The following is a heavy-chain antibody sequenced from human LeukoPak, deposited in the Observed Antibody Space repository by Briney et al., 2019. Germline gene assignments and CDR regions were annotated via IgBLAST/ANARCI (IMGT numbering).Heavy chain of an antibody. D-gene: IGHD4-11*01. CDR2: IYPGDSDT. CDR1: GINLSSFC. CDR3: GRRGHSNDDNDVFDI. J-gene: IGHJ3*02. V-gene: IGHV5-51*01. Sequence: GEPLKTSLKSPGINLSSFCIELVRQMPGKGLEWMGSIYPGDSDTRYSPSFQGQVTISRAKSISTAYLQWNSLKASDTAMYSRGRRGHSNDDNDVFDICGQGTMVTVSS.